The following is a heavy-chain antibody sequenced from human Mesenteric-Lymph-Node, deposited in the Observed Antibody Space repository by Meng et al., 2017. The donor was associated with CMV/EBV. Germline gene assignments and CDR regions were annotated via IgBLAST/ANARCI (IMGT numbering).Heavy chain of an antibody. V-gene: IGHV5-51*01. D-gene: IGHD3-22*01. CDR1: GYIFASFW. CDR2: IYPDDSNT. CDR3: ARRDFYDGSAF. Sequence: KVSCKGSGYIFASFWIGWVRQTPGKGLEWMELIYPDDSNTRYSPSFQGQVTISADKSISTAYLQWSTLKASDTAMYYCARRDFYDGSAFWGQGTLVTVSS. J-gene: IGHJ4*02.